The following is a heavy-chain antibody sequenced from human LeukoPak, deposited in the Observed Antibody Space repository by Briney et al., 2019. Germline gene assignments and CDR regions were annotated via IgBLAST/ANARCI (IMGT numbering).Heavy chain of an antibody. V-gene: IGHV3-53*01. CDR1: GFIFSANY. Sequence: PGGSLRLSCAASGFIFSANYMNWVRQAPGKGLEWVSVIYSGGSPFYADSVKGRLTISRDNSKNTVYLQMNSLRVEDTAVYYCARGRQCDFWGQGTLVTVSS. CDR2: IYSGGSP. CDR3: ARGRQCDF. D-gene: IGHD4-11*01. J-gene: IGHJ4*02.